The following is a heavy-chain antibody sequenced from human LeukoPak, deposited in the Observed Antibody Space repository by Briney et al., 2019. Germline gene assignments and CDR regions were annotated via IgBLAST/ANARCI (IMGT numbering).Heavy chain of an antibody. D-gene: IGHD6-13*01. CDR3: ARGVYITAGRNCY. J-gene: IGHJ4*02. V-gene: IGHV4-59*01. CDR2: IYYSGTT. Sequence: PSETLSLTCTVSGGSISSYYWSWIRQPPGKGLEWIGYIYYSGTTNYNPSLKSRVTISVDTSKNQFSLKLSSVTAADAAVYYGARGVYITAGRNCYWWQGRLLTVSS. CDR1: GGSISSYY.